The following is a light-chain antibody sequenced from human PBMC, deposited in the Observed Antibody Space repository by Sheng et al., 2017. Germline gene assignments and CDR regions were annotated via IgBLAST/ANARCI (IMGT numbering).Light chain of an antibody. Sequence: DIVMTQSPLSLPVTPGEPASISCRSSQSLLHSNGYNYLDWYLQKPGQSPQLLIYLGSNRASGVPDRFSGSGSGTDFTLKISRVEAEDVGVYYCMQALNTFGGGTKVEIK. J-gene: IGKJ4*01. CDR3: MQALNT. V-gene: IGKV2-28*01. CDR1: QSLLHSNGYNY. CDR2: LGS.